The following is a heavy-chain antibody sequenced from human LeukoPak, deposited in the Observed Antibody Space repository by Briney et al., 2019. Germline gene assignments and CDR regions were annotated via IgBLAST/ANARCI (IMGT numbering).Heavy chain of an antibody. CDR2: IKRDGSEK. Sequence: SGGSLRLSCAASGFRFSDFWMTWVRQAPGKGLEWVANIKRDGSEKFYVDSVEGRFTISRDNAQNSLYLQMNSLRAEDTAVYFCARDAGNSGYDLFDYWGQGTLVTVSS. J-gene: IGHJ4*02. D-gene: IGHD5-12*01. CDR3: ARDAGNSGYDLFDY. CDR1: GFRFSDFW. V-gene: IGHV3-7*04.